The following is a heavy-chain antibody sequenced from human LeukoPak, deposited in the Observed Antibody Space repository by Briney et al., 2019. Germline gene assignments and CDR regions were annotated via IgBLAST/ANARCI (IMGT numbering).Heavy chain of an antibody. J-gene: IGHJ4*02. Sequence: GGSLRLSCAASGFTFSSYSMNWVRQAPGKGLEWVSYISSSSSTIYYADSVKGRFTISRDNAKNSLYLQMNSLRAEDTAVYYCARDPDYGSGSSPDYWGQGTLVTVSS. V-gene: IGHV3-48*01. CDR2: ISSSSSTI. CDR3: ARDPDYGSGSSPDY. D-gene: IGHD3-10*01. CDR1: GFTFSSYS.